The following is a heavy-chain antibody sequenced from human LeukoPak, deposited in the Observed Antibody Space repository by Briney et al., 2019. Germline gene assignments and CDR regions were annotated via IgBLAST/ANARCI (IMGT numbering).Heavy chain of an antibody. V-gene: IGHV1-46*01. CDR3: ARGGDVSYFDY. Sequence: ASVKVSCKXSGYTFTSYYMHWVRQSPGQGLERMGIINPSGGSTSCAQKFQGRVTMTRDTSTSTVYMELSSLRSEDTAVYYCARGGDVSYFDYWGQGTLVTVSS. J-gene: IGHJ4*02. CDR1: GYTFTSYY. CDR2: INPSGGST.